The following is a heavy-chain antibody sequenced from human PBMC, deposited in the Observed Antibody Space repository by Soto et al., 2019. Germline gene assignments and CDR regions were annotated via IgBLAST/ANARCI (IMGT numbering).Heavy chain of an antibody. CDR1: GFSISTYS. Sequence: EVQLVESGGGLVKPGGSLRLSCAASGFSISTYSMNWVRQAPGKGLEWVADITTSSSFRFYADSLKGRFTISRDDAKNSLDRQMNSLRVTDTGVYYCARDLGVALATLTLDSWGQGTLVTVSS. V-gene: IGHV3-21*02. CDR2: ITTSSSFR. J-gene: IGHJ4*02. D-gene: IGHD2-21*01. CDR3: ARDLGVALATLTLDS.